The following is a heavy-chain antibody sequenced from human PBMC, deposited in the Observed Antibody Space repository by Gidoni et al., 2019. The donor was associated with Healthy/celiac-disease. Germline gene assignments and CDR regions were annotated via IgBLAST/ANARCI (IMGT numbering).Heavy chain of an antibody. Sequence: QVQLVQPAAAVKKPGSSVKVSCKASGGTFSSYAISWVRQAPGHGLEWMGGIIPIFGTANYAQKFQGRVTITADKSTSTAYMELSSLRSEDTAVYYCARDRDIVVVPAAPGRAFDIWGQGTMVTVSS. V-gene: IGHV1-69*06. CDR3: ARDRDIVVVPAAPGRAFDI. D-gene: IGHD2-2*01. J-gene: IGHJ3*02. CDR1: GGTFSSYA. CDR2: IIPIFGTA.